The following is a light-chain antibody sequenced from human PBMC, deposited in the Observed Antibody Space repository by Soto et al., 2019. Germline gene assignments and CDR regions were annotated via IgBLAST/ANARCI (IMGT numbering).Light chain of an antibody. V-gene: IGKV3-20*01. CDR1: QIVTSRY. CDR2: GAS. CDR3: QQYGSSPGT. J-gene: IGKJ1*01. Sequence: ELVLTQSPGTLSLSPGERATLSCRASQIVTSRYLAWYQQKPGQAPRLLIFGASIRDTGIPDRFSGSGAGTDFTLTISRLEPEDFAAYYCQQYGSSPGTFGQGTKVDIK.